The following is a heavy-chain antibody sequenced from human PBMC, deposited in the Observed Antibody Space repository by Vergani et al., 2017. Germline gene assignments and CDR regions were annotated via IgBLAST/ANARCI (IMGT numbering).Heavy chain of an antibody. D-gene: IGHD1-26*01. Sequence: EVQLVESGGGLVQPGGSLRLSCAASGFTFSSYWMSWVRQAPGKGLEWVANIKQDGSEKYYVDSVKGRFTISRDNAKNSLYLQMNSLKTEDTAVYYCTTTRVGADYWGQGTLVTVSS. J-gene: IGHJ4*02. V-gene: IGHV3-7*05. CDR1: GFTFSSYW. CDR3: TTTRVGADY. CDR2: IKQDGSEK.